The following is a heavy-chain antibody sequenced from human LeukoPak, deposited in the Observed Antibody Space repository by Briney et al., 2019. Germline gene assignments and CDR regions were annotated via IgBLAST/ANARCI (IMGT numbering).Heavy chain of an antibody. V-gene: IGHV4-34*01. D-gene: IGHD6-13*01. CDR2: INHSGST. J-gene: IGHJ4*02. CDR1: GGSFSGYY. Sequence: SETLSLTCAVYGGSFSGYYWSWIRQPPGKGLEWIWEINHSGSTNYNPYLKSRVTISVDTSKNQFSLKLSSVTAADTAVYYCARVLRRIAAAGTRFGYWGQGTLVTVSS. CDR3: ARVLRRIAAAGTRFGY.